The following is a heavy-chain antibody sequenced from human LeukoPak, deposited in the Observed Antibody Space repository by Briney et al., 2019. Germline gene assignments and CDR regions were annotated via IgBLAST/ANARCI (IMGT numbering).Heavy chain of an antibody. Sequence: PGGSLRLSCAASGFTFEDHGMNWVRQAPGKGLEWVSGITWNGGSTGYADSAKGRFTISRDNAKNSLYLQMSSLRDEDTALYYCARDRSYGAFASWGQGTLVTVSS. J-gene: IGHJ4*02. D-gene: IGHD1-26*01. V-gene: IGHV3-20*04. CDR2: ITWNGGST. CDR1: GFTFEDHG. CDR3: ARDRSYGAFAS.